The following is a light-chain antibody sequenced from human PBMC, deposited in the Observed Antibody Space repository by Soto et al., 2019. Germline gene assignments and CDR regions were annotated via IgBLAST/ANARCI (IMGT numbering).Light chain of an antibody. Sequence: EIVLTQSPGTLSVSPGERATLSCRASQTISSNYLAWYQQKPGQAPSPLIYGTSSRATGIPDRFSGSGSGTDFTLTISRLEPEDSAIYYCQQYVSWTFGQGTKVAIK. V-gene: IGKV3-20*01. CDR3: QQYVSWT. CDR1: QTISSNY. CDR2: GTS. J-gene: IGKJ1*01.